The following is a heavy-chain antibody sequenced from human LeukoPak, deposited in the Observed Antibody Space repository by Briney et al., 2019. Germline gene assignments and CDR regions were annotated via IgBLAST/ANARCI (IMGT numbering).Heavy chain of an antibody. V-gene: IGHV2-70*04. CDR2: IDWDDDK. CDR1: GFSLSTTGMR. Sequence: SGPALVKPTPTLTLTCNFSGFSLSTTGMRVSWIRQPPAKALEWLARIDWDDDKFYSTSLKTRLTISKDTSKNQVVLTMTNMDPVDTATYYCARGAGTDDAFDIWGQGTMVTVSS. D-gene: IGHD6-13*01. CDR3: ARGAGTDDAFDI. J-gene: IGHJ3*02.